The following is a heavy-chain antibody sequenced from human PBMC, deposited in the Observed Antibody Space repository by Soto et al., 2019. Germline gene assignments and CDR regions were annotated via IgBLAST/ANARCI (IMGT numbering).Heavy chain of an antibody. CDR2: IFSNDEK. CDR3: ARMVKQQLVQGHRNWFDP. CDR1: GFSLSNARMG. Sequence: QVTLKESGPVLVKPTETLTLTCTVSGFSLSNARMGVSWIRQPPGKALEWLAHIFSNDEKSYSTSLKSRLTISKDTSKSQVVLPMTNIEPVDTATYYCARMVKQQLVQGHRNWFDPWGQGTLVTVSS. V-gene: IGHV2-26*01. D-gene: IGHD6-13*01. J-gene: IGHJ5*02.